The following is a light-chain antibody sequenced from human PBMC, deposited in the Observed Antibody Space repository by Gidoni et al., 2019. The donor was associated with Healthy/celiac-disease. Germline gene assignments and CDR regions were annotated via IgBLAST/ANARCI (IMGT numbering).Light chain of an antibody. J-gene: IGKJ1*01. Sequence: DIVLTPSPDSLAVSLGERATINCKSSQSVLYSSNNKNYLAWYQQKPGQPPKLLIYWASTRESGVPDRFSGSGSGTDFTLTISSLQAEDVAVYYCQQYYSTPQTFXQXTKVEIK. V-gene: IGKV4-1*01. CDR3: QQYYSTPQT. CDR2: WAS. CDR1: QSVLYSSNNKNY.